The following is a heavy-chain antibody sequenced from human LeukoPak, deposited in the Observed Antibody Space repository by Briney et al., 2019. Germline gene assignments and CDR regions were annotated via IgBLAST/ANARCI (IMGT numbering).Heavy chain of an antibody. CDR1: GYTFTGYF. V-gene: IGHV1-2*02. CDR2: INPVSGAT. D-gene: IGHD6-19*01. Sequence: GASVKVSCKTSGYTFTGYFIHWVRQAPGQGLDWMGWINPVSGATNYAQKFQGRVTMTRDTSISTAYMELSRLRSDDTAVYYCARGFTAVGGWYLIDYWGQGTLVTVSS. J-gene: IGHJ4*02. CDR3: ARGFTAVGGWYLIDY.